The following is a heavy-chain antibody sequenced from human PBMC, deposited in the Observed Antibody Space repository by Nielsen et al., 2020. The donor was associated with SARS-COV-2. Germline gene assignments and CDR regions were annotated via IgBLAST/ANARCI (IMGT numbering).Heavy chain of an antibody. CDR3: ATRDY. Sequence: SETLSLTCTVSGGSVSSGSYYWSWIRQPPGKGLEWIGEINHRGGTNYNPSLKSRVTISVDTSSRQLSLNLSSVTAADTAVYYCATRDYWGQGTLVTVSS. J-gene: IGHJ4*02. CDR2: INHRGGT. CDR1: GGSVSSGSYY. V-gene: IGHV4-39*07.